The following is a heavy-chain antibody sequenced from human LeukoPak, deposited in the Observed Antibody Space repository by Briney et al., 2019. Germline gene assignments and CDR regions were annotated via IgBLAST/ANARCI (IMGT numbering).Heavy chain of an antibody. CDR1: GGSVSSYY. J-gene: IGHJ3*02. Sequence: SETLSPTCTVSGGSVSSYYWSWIRRPPGRGLEWIAYLSHSGSSDSNPSLTSRVTTLVDTSKNQFSLKLTSVTAADTAVYYCARARYANAWYAFDIWGHGTMVTVSS. D-gene: IGHD2-2*01. CDR2: LSHSGSS. CDR3: ARARYANAWYAFDI. V-gene: IGHV4-59*02.